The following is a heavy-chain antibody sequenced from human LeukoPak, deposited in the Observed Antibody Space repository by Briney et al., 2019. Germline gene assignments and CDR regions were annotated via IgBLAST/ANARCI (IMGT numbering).Heavy chain of an antibody. D-gene: IGHD2-21*02. J-gene: IGHJ4*03. CDR2: IGGNGGGT. CDR1: GFTFSTYA. Sequence: GGSLRLSCSASGFTFSTYAMHWVRQAPGKGLEYVSAIGGNGGGTYYADSVKGRFTISRDNSKNTLYLQMSRLRPEDTAVYYCVNPSGLVVTAVWGFDCWGKGPLSPSPQ. CDR3: VNPSGLVVTAVWGFDC. V-gene: IGHV3-64D*06.